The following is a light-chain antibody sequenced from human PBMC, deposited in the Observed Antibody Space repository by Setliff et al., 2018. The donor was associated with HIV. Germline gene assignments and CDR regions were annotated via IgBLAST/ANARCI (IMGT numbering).Light chain of an antibody. CDR3: SSYTSSTPLYV. CDR1: SSDVGGYSF. J-gene: IGLJ1*01. V-gene: IGLV2-14*03. Sequence: QSALTQPASVSGSPGQSITISCTGTSSDVGGYSFVSWYQQHTGKAPKLMIYDVSYRPSGVSDRFSGSKSGNTASLTISGLQAEDEADYYCSSYTSSTPLYVFGTGTKVTVL. CDR2: DVS.